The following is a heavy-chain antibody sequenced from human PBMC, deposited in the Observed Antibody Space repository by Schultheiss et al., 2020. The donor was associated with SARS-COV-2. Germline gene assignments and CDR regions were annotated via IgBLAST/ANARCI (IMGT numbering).Heavy chain of an antibody. D-gene: IGHD2-21*01. V-gene: IGHV1-18*04. Sequence: ASVKVSCKASGYTFTGYYMHWVRQAPGQGLEWLGWISAYNGNTNYAQKLQGRVTMTTDASTSTAYMELRSLRSDDTAVYFCARVGGDFDALDIWGQGTMVTVSS. CDR2: ISAYNGNT. J-gene: IGHJ3*02. CDR1: GYTFTGYY. CDR3: ARVGGDFDALDI.